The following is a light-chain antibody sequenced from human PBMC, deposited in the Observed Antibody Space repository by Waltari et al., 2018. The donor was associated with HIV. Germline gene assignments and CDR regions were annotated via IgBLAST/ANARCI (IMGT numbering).Light chain of an antibody. CDR1: PSNIGSNF. CDR3: ASWDDRLNGHV. V-gene: IGLV1-47*01. J-gene: IGLJ1*01. Sequence: QSGLTQPPSVSGIPGQRLTVPCSGNPSNIGSNFVFWYRKLPGTAPSLLVYRNNQRPSGVGDRFSGSRSGASASLVIRGLRVEDEADYYCASWDDRLNGHVFGGGTTVSV. CDR2: RNN.